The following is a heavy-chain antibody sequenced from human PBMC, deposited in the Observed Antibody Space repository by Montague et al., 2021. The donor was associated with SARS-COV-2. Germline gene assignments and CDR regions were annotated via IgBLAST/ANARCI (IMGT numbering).Heavy chain of an antibody. CDR2: INHSRST. CDR3: ARVRYYGSGTSLGMDV. D-gene: IGHD3-10*01. J-gene: IGHJ6*02. V-gene: IGHV4-34*01. CDR1: GGSFSGYC. Sequence: SETLSLTCAVYGGSFSGYCWSWIRQPPGKGLEWIGEINHSRSTNYNPSLKSRVTISVDTSKNQFSLKLSSVTAADTAVYYCARVRYYGSGTSLGMDVWGQGTTVTVSS.